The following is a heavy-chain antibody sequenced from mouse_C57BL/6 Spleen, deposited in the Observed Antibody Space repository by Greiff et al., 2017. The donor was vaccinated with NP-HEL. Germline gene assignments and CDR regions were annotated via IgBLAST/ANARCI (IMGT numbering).Heavy chain of an antibody. V-gene: IGHV1-18*01. CDR3: AREGDSNPFYFDY. D-gene: IGHD2-5*01. CDR2: INPNNGGT. J-gene: IGHJ2*01. Sequence: EVQLQESGPELVKPGASVKIPCKASGYTFTDYNMDWVKQSHGKSLEWIGDINPNNGGTIYNQKFKGKATLTVDKSSSTAYMELRSLTSEDTAVYYCAREGDSNPFYFDYWGQGTTLTVSS. CDR1: GYTFTDYN.